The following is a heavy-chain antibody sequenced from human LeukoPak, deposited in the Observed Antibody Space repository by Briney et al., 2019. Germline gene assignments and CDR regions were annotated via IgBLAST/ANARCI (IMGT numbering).Heavy chain of an antibody. Sequence: SETLSLTCAVYGGSLSNYYWSWIRQPPGKGREWIGEINHSGSTKYNPSLKSRVTISVDMSKTQFSLELSSVTAADMAVYYCARGPASGSTFAWFDPWGQGTLVTVSS. J-gene: IGHJ5*02. V-gene: IGHV4-34*01. CDR1: GGSLSNYY. D-gene: IGHD3-10*01. CDR3: ARGPASGSTFAWFDP. CDR2: INHSGST.